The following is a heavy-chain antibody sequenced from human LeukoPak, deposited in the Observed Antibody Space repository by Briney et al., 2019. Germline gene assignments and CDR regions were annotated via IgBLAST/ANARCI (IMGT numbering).Heavy chain of an antibody. Sequence: SETLSLTCAVYGGSFSGYYWSWIRQPPGKGLEWIGEINHSGSTNYNPSLKSRVTISVDTSKNQFSLKLSSVTAADTAVYYCARTPHYYDSSGYYPSGMDVWGQGTTVILSS. CDR3: ARTPHYYDSSGYYPSGMDV. CDR2: INHSGST. J-gene: IGHJ6*02. CDR1: GGSFSGYY. D-gene: IGHD3-22*01. V-gene: IGHV4-34*01.